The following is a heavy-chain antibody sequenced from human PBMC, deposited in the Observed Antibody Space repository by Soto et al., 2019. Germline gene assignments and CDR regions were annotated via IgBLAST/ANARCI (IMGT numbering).Heavy chain of an antibody. Sequence: QVQLQGSGPGQVKPSETLSLTYTVSGDSISDYFYWSWIRQPAGKGLEWIGRIYTDGTTKSNPSLTSRVTLSLDKSKNQFSLRLSSVTAADTAVYYFAREVRGGFTGIFDQWGRGSRVTVSS. V-gene: IGHV4-4*07. CDR1: GDSISDYFY. CDR3: AREVRGGFTGIFDQ. J-gene: IGHJ4*02. D-gene: IGHD2-15*01. CDR2: IYTDGTT.